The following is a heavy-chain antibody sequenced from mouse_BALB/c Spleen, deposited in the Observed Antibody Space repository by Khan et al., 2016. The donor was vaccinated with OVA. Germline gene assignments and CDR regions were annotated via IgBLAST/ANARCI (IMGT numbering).Heavy chain of an antibody. CDR2: ISYSGST. CDR3: ARSGYYRYDTFAY. D-gene: IGHD2-14*01. Sequence: VQLKESGPGLVKPSQSLSLTCTVTGYSITSDYAWNWIRQFPGNKLEWMGYISYSGSTSYNPSLKSRISITRDTSKNQFFLQLNSVTTEDTATYYGARSGYYRYDTFAYWGQGTLVTVSA. J-gene: IGHJ3*01. V-gene: IGHV3-2*02. CDR1: GYSITSDYA.